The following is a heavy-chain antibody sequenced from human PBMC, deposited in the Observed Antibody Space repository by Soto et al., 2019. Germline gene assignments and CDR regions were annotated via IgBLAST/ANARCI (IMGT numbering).Heavy chain of an antibody. V-gene: IGHV4-30-2*01. CDR2: IYHSGST. CDR3: ARENLDTVTDS. D-gene: IGHD4-17*01. J-gene: IGHJ5*02. CDR1: GGSISSGGYS. Sequence: SETLSLTCAVSGGSISSGGYSWSWVRQPPGKGLEWIGYIYHSGSTYYNPSLKSRVTISVDRSKNQFSLKLTSVTAADTAVYYCARENLDTVTDSWGQGTLVTVSS.